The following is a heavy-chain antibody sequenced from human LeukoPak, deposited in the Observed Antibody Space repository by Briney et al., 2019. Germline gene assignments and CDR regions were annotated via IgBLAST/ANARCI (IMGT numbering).Heavy chain of an antibody. Sequence: SVKVSCKASGGTFSSYAISWVRQAPGQGLEWMGGIIPIFGTANYAQKFQGRVTITTDESTSTAYMELSSLRSEDTAVYYCATRPGMAVAGFDFWGQGTLVTVSS. V-gene: IGHV1-69*05. CDR1: GGTFSSYA. D-gene: IGHD6-19*01. J-gene: IGHJ4*02. CDR2: IIPIFGTA. CDR3: ATRPGMAVAGFDF.